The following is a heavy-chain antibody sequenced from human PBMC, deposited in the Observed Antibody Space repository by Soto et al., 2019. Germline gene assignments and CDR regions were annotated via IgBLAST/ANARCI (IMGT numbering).Heavy chain of an antibody. CDR2: INSGGSLI. CDR3: ARETSYGQSTTIVGEF. Sequence: EVQLVESGGGLVQPGGSLRLSCVGSGFRFNEYEINWDRQAPGKGLEWISYINSGGSLIYYAASVKGRFTISRDNYKDSVDLQMNSLRAADTALYYCARETSYGQSTTIVGEFWGQGTLVTVSS. V-gene: IGHV3-48*03. J-gene: IGHJ4*02. CDR1: GFRFNEYE. D-gene: IGHD3-10*01.